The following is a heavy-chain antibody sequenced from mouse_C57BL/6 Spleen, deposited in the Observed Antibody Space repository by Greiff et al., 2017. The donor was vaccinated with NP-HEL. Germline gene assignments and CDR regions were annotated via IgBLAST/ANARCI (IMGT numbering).Heavy chain of an antibody. CDR2: IYPGDGDT. V-gene: IGHV1-80*01. CDR3: ARYYYYGSRYFDV. Sequence: QVQLQQSGAELVKPGASVKISCKASGYAFSSYWMNWVKQRPGKGLEWIGQIYPGDGDTNYNGKFKGKATLTADKSSSTAYMQLSSLTSEDSAVYFCARYYYYGSRYFDVWGTGTTVTVSS. D-gene: IGHD1-1*01. J-gene: IGHJ1*03. CDR1: GYAFSSYW.